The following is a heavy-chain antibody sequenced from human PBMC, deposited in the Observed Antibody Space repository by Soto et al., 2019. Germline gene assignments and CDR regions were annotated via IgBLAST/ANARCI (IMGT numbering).Heavy chain of an antibody. CDR3: AKTFPEQRLGGLAYYYMDV. V-gene: IGHV4-59*01. Sequence: SETLSLTCTVSGGSISSYYWSWIRQPPGKGLEWIGYIYYSGSTNYNPSLKSRVTISVDTSKNQFSLKLSSVTAADTAVYYCAKTFPEQRLGGLAYYYMDVWGKGPRSPSP. CDR2: IYYSGST. D-gene: IGHD6-25*01. CDR1: GGSISSYY. J-gene: IGHJ6*03.